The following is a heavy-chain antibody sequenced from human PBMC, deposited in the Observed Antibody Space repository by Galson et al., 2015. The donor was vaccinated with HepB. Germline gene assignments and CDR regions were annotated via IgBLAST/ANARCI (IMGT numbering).Heavy chain of an antibody. D-gene: IGHD2-2*01. J-gene: IGHJ6*02. CDR2: IVPIFGTA. CDR3: GAVVVPAAPYYYYGMDV. V-gene: IGHV1-69*13. Sequence: SVKVSCKASGGTFSSYAISWVRQAPGQGLEWMGGIVPIFGTANYAQKFQGRVTITADESTSTAYMELSSLRSEDTAVYYCGAVVVPAAPYYYYGMDVWGQGTTVTVSS. CDR1: GGTFSSYA.